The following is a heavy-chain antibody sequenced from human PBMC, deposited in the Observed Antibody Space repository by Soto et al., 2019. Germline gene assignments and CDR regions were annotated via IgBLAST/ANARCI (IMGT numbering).Heavy chain of an antibody. CDR1: GGTFSSYA. J-gene: IGHJ6*02. CDR2: IIPIFGTA. Sequence: SVKVSCKASGGTFSSYAISWVRQAPEQGLEWVGGIIPIFGTANYAQKFQGRVTITADKSTSTAYMELSSLRSEDTAVYYCARGRYSSSSGGLYYYYGMDVWGQGTTVTVSS. CDR3: ARGRYSSSSGGLYYYYGMDV. D-gene: IGHD6-6*01. V-gene: IGHV1-69*06.